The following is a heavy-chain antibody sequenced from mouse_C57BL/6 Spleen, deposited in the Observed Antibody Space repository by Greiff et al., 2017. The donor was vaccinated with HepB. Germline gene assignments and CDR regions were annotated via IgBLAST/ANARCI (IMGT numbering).Heavy chain of an antibody. V-gene: IGHV1-80*01. D-gene: IGHD2-1*01. CDR3: ARRGGIYYGNSYAMDY. CDR2: IYPGDGDT. J-gene: IGHJ4*01. Sequence: VKLMESGAELVKPGASVKISCKASGYAFSSYWMNWVKQRPGKGLEWIGQIYPGDGDTNYNGKFKGKATLTADKSSSTAYMQLSSLTSEDSAVYFCARRGGIYYGNSYAMDYWGQGTSVTVSS. CDR1: GYAFSSYW.